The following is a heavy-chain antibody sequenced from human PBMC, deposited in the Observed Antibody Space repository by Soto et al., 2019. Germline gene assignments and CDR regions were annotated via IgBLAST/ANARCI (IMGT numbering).Heavy chain of an antibody. CDR1: GFTFSSYS. CDR2: ISSSSSYI. D-gene: IGHD2-15*01. V-gene: IGHV3-21*01. CDR3: ASEVDCSGGSCYSAHFDY. J-gene: IGHJ4*02. Sequence: EVQLVESGGGLVKPGGSLRLSCAASGFTFSSYSMNWVRQAPGKGLEWVSSISSSSSYIYYADSVKGRFTISRDNXKXSQXLQMNSLRAEDTAVYYCASEVDCSGGSCYSAHFDYWGQGTLVTVSS.